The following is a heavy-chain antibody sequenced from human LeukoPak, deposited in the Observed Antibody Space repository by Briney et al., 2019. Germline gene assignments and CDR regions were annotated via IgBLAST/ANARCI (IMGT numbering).Heavy chain of an antibody. D-gene: IGHD4-23*01. CDR3: ARDYGGSSPFDY. Sequence: SGGSLRLSRTTSGFTFGDHGVSWFRQAPGKGPEWVAFIKTKTFGGTTEYAASVKGRFIISRDDSKSIAYLQMNSLRAEDTAVYYCARDYGGSSPFDYWGQGTLVTVSS. V-gene: IGHV3-49*03. J-gene: IGHJ4*02. CDR2: IKTKTFGGTT. CDR1: GFTFGDHG.